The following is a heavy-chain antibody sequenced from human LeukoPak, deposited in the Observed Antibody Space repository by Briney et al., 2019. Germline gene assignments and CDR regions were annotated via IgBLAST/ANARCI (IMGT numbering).Heavy chain of an antibody. V-gene: IGHV6-1*01. Sequence: SQTLSLTCAISGDTVSSNSAAWNWIRQSPSRGLEWLGRTYYRSKWYNDYALSVKSRITFNPDTSKNQFSLQLNSVTPEDTAVYYCARAHIPSVAGYSFDSWGQGTQVTVSS. CDR2: TYYRSKWYN. D-gene: IGHD6-19*01. CDR3: ARAHIPSVAGYSFDS. CDR1: GDTVSSNSAA. J-gene: IGHJ4*02.